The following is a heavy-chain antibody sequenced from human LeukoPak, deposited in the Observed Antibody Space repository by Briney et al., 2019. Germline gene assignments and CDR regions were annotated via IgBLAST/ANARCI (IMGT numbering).Heavy chain of an antibody. CDR1: GGSISSYY. CDR2: IYTSGST. CDR3: ARVYRRGTRLPYYYDSSGPGGNAFDI. V-gene: IGHV4-4*07. D-gene: IGHD3-22*01. Sequence: PSETLSLTGTVSGGSISSYYWSWIRQPAGKGLEWIGRIYTSGSTNYNPSLKSRVTMSVDTSKNQFSLKLSSVTAADTAVYYCARVYRRGTRLPYYYDSSGPGGNAFDIWGQGTMVTVS. J-gene: IGHJ3*02.